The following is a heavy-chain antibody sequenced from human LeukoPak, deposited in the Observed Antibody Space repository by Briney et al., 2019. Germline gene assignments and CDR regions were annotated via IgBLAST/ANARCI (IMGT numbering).Heavy chain of an antibody. D-gene: IGHD4-17*01. CDR2: IYYRGSP. J-gene: IGHJ4*02. CDR3: ARDGGDEILDN. CDR1: GGSISSYY. V-gene: IGHV4-59*01. Sequence: SETLSLTCTVSGGSISSYYWSWIRQPPGQALEWIGYIYYRGSPNYNPSLKSRVTISIDTSKNQFSLRLSSVTAADTAVYYCARDGGDEILDNWGQGTLGTLSS.